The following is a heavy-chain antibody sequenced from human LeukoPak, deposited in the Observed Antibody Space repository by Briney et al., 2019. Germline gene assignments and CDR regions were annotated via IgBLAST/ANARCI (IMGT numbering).Heavy chain of an antibody. V-gene: IGHV4-34*01. J-gene: IGHJ4*02. D-gene: IGHD6-13*01. CDR2: INHSGST. CDR1: GGSFSGYY. Sequence: SETLSLTCAVYGGSFSGYYWSWIRQPPGKGLEWIAEINHSGSTNYNPSLKSRVTISVDTSKNQFSLKLSSVTAADTAVYYCAREGQQLVRRALDYWGQGTLVTVSS. CDR3: AREGQQLVRRALDY.